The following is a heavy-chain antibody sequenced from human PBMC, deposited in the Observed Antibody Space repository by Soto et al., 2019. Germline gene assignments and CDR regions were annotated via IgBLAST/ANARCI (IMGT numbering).Heavy chain of an antibody. CDR2: IYYCGST. CDR1: GGSISSGGYY. Sequence: QVQLQESGPGLVKPSQTLSLTCTVSGGSISSGGYYWSWIRQHPGKGLEWIGYIYYCGSTHYNPSLKSRVTRSVDTSKNQFSLKLSSVTAADTAVYYCARVGSDYYGSGSYLDYWGQGTLVTVSS. V-gene: IGHV4-31*03. D-gene: IGHD3-10*01. J-gene: IGHJ4*02. CDR3: ARVGSDYYGSGSYLDY.